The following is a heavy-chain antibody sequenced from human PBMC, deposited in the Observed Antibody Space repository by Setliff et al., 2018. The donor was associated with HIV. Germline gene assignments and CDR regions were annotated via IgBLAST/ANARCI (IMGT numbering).Heavy chain of an antibody. CDR3: ARDGGYSSPYYFHY. J-gene: IGHJ4*02. CDR1: GYTFTTYD. CDR2: MNPNSGNT. D-gene: IGHD5-18*01. V-gene: IGHV1-8*02. Sequence: AASVKVSCKASGYTFTTYDINWVRQATGQGLEWMGWMNPNSGNTGYTQKFQGRVTMTGDTSTSTVYMDLSSLRSEDAAVYYCARDGGYSSPYYFHYWGQGTLVTVSS.